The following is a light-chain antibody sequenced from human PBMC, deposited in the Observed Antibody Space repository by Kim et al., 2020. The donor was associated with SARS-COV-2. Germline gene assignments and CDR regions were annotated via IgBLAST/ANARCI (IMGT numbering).Light chain of an antibody. V-gene: IGLV1-47*02. J-gene: IGLJ3*02. CDR3: AAWDDSLSGSWV. CDR2: SNN. CDR1: SSNIGSNY. Sequence: QSVLTQPPSASGTPGQRVTISCSGSSSNIGSNYVYWYQQLPGSAPNLLIYSNNQRPSGVPDRFSGSKSGTSASLAISGLRSEDEADYYCAAWDDSLSGSWVFGGGTKVTVL.